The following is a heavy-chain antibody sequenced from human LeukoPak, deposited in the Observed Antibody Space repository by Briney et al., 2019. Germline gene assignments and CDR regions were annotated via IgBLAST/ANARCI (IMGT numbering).Heavy chain of an antibody. Sequence: SETLSLTCTVSGGSIRSYYWSWIRQPPGKGLEWIGYIYYSGSTNYNPSLKSRVTISVDTSKNQFSLKLSSVTAADTAVYYCARAVVVSPHYYYGMDVWGQGTTVTVSS. D-gene: IGHD2-15*01. V-gene: IGHV4-59*08. CDR1: GGSIRSYY. CDR2: IYYSGST. CDR3: ARAVVVSPHYYYGMDV. J-gene: IGHJ6*02.